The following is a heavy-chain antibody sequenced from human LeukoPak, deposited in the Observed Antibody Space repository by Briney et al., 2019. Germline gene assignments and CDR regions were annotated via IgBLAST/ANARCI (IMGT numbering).Heavy chain of an antibody. CDR2: ISSSSSYI. D-gene: IGHD6-13*01. Sequence: GGSLRLSCAASGFTFSSYNMNWVRQAPEKGLEWVSFISSSSSYIYYADSLKGRFTISRDNAKNSLYLQMNSLRAEDTAVYYCARAPGYRSFLDHWGQGTLVTVSS. J-gene: IGHJ4*02. V-gene: IGHV3-21*01. CDR1: GFTFSSYN. CDR3: ARAPGYRSFLDH.